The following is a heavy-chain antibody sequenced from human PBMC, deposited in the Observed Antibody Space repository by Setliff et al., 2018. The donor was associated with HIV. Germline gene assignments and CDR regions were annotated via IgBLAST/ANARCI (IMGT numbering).Heavy chain of an antibody. D-gene: IGHD3-3*01. CDR3: AKDYTPTFWEYNWFDT. CDR2: ISGSGDRT. Sequence: GGSLRLSCEASGFTVSSSYMTWVRQAPGKGLEWVSGISGSGDRTFYADSVKGRFTVSRDNSKDTLFLQMNSLRAEDTAIYFCAKDYTPTFWEYNWFDTWGQGTLVTVSS. CDR1: GFTVSSSY. V-gene: IGHV3-23*01. J-gene: IGHJ5*02.